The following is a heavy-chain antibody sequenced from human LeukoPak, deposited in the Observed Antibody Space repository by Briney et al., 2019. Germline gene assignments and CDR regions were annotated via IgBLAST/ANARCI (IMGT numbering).Heavy chain of an antibody. J-gene: IGHJ2*01. D-gene: IGHD1-26*01. V-gene: IGHV3-23*01. CDR1: GFTFSTYA. CDR3: AKDTGGWYFDL. Sequence: PGGSLRLSCAASGFTFSTYAMNWVRQAPGKGLEWVSTLSGSGGTTYSADSAKGRFTISRDNSKNTLFLHMNSLRAEDTAVYYCAKDTGGWYFDLWGRGALVTVSS. CDR2: LSGSGGTT.